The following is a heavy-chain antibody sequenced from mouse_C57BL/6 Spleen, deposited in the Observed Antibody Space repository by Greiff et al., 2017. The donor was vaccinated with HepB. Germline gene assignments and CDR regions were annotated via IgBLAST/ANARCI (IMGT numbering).Heavy chain of an antibody. D-gene: IGHD2-4*01. CDR1: GFTFSSYG. CDR3: ARYDYDEAWFAY. CDR2: ISSGGSYT. Sequence: DVKLVESGGDLVKPGGSLKLSCAASGFTFSSYGMSWVRQTPDKRLEWVATISSGGSYTYYPDSVKGRFTISRDNAKNTLYLQMSSLKSEDTAMYYCARYDYDEAWFAYWGQGTLVTVSA. J-gene: IGHJ3*01. V-gene: IGHV5-6*02.